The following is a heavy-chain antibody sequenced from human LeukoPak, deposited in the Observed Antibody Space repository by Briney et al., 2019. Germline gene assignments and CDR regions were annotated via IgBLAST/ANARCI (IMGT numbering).Heavy chain of an antibody. J-gene: IGHJ4*02. CDR1: GFTFSSYG. V-gene: IGHV3-30*02. D-gene: IGHD4-11*01. CDR3: AKLFTYSNYYDY. CDR2: IRYDGSNK. Sequence: GGSLRHSCAASGFTFSSYGMHWVRQAPGKGLEWVAFIRYDGSNKYYADSVKGRFTISRDNSKNTLYLQMNSLRAEDTAVYYCAKLFTYSNYYDYWGQGTLVTVSS.